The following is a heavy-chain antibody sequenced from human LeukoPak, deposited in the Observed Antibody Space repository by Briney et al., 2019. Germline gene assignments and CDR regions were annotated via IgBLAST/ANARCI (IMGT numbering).Heavy chain of an antibody. D-gene: IGHD3-10*01. CDR1: GFTFDDYA. V-gene: IGHV3-9*01. J-gene: IGHJ6*02. CDR3: AKGSFGESILLLLYGMDV. CDR2: ISWNSGSI. Sequence: GGSLRLSCAASGFTFDDYAMHWVRQAPGKGLEWVSGISWNSGSIGYADSVRGRFTISRDNAKNSLYLQMNSPRAEDTVLYYCAKGSFGESILLLLYGMDVWGQGTTVTVSS.